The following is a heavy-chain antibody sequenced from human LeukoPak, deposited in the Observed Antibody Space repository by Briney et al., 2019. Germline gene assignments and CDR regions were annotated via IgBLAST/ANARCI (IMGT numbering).Heavy chain of an antibody. J-gene: IGHJ6*03. V-gene: IGHV1-46*01. CDR1: GYTFTIYY. D-gene: IGHD3-22*01. Sequence: ASVKVSCKASGYTFTIYYIHWVRQAPGQGLEWMGMINPGGGATSYAQKFQGRVTMTRDMSTTTAYMELRRLRSDDTAVYCCAREYFDTYCSNYYMDVWGRGTTVTVSS. CDR3: AREYFDTYCSNYYMDV. CDR2: INPGGGAT.